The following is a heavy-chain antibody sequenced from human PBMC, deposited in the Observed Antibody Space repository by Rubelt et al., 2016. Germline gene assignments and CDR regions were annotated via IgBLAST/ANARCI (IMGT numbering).Heavy chain of an antibody. CDR3: ARMVNDFWSGYHNWFDP. CDR2: MNPNSGNT. D-gene: IGHD3-3*01. J-gene: IGHJ5*02. Sequence: QVQLVQSGAEVKKPGASVKVSCKASGYIFTSYDINWVRQATGQGLEWMGWMNPNSGNTGYAQKFQGRDTMTRNTSISTAYMELSSLRSEDTAVYYCARMVNDFWSGYHNWFDPWGQGTLVTVSS. CDR1: GYIFTSYD. V-gene: IGHV1-8*01.